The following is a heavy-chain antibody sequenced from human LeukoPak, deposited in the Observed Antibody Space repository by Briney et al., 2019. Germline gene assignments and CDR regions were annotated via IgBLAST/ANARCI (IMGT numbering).Heavy chain of an antibody. CDR3: ARLNPTNLWFGELL. Sequence: PSETLSLTCAVYGGSFSGYYWSWIRQPPGKGLEWIGEINHSGSTNYNPSLKSRVTISVDTSKNQFSLKLSSVTAADTAVYYCARLNPTNLWFGELLWGQGTLVTVSS. V-gene: IGHV4-34*01. D-gene: IGHD3-10*01. J-gene: IGHJ4*02. CDR1: GGSFSGYY. CDR2: INHSGST.